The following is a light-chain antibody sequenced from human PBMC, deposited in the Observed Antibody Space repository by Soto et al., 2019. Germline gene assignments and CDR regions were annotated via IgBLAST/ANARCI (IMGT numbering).Light chain of an antibody. V-gene: IGLV4-69*01. CDR1: SGHSSYA. Sequence: QSVLTQSPSASASLGASVKLTCTLSSGHSSYAIAWHQQQPEKGPRYLMKLNSDGSHSKGDGLPDRFSGSSSGAERYLTISSLQSEDEADYYCQTWSSGTVLFGGGTKLTVL. CDR2: LNSDGSH. J-gene: IGLJ2*01. CDR3: QTWSSGTVL.